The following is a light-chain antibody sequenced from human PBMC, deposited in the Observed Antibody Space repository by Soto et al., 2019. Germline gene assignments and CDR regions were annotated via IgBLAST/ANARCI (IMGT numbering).Light chain of an antibody. CDR1: QSFRNN. V-gene: IGKV3-15*01. J-gene: IGKJ4*01. CDR3: QQYNKWPS. Sequence: EIVMTQSPATLSVSPGERATLTCRASQSFRNNLAWYQQKPGQAPRLLIFAASTRATGVPARFSGSGSGTDFTLTISSLLSEDFAVYYCQQYNKWPSFGGGTKVDIK. CDR2: AAS.